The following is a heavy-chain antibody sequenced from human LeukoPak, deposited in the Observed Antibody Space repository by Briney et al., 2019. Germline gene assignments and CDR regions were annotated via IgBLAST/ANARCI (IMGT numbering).Heavy chain of an antibody. CDR3: AKDGGLSTRFFDY. J-gene: IGHJ4*02. CDR2: ISWDGGST. Sequence: GGSLRLSCAASGFTFDDYTMHWVRQAPGKGLEWVSLISWDGGSTYYADSVKGLFTISRDNSKNSLYLQMNSLRTEDTALYYCAKDGGLSTRFFDYWGQGTLVTVSS. V-gene: IGHV3-43*01. D-gene: IGHD3-16*02. CDR1: GFTFDDYT.